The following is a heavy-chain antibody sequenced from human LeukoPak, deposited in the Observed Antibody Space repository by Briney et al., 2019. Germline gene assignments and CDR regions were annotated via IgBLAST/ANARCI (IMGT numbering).Heavy chain of an antibody. CDR2: IYHSGST. D-gene: IGHD6-19*01. V-gene: IGHV4-38-2*02. Sequence: PSETLSLTCTVSGYSISSGYYWGWIRQPPGKGLEWIGSIYHSGSTYYNPSLKSRVTISVDTSKNQFSLKLSSVTAADTAVYYCARGVSSGWREYYYYYYMDVWGKGTTVTVSS. CDR3: ARGVSSGWREYYYYYYMDV. CDR1: GYSISSGYY. J-gene: IGHJ6*03.